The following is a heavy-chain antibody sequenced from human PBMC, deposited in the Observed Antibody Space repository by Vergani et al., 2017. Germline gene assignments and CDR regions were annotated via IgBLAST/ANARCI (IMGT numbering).Heavy chain of an antibody. CDR1: GGSISSYY. CDR3: ARTFAVVTLASPLYYMDV. CDR2: IYYSGST. D-gene: IGHD4-23*01. V-gene: IGHV4-59*01. J-gene: IGHJ6*03. Sequence: QVQLQESGPGLVKPSETLSLTCTVSGGSISSYYWSWIRQPPGKGLEWIGYIYYSGSTNYNPSLKSRVTISVDTSKNQFSLKLSSVTAADTAVYYCARTFAVVTLASPLYYMDVWGKGTTVTVSS.